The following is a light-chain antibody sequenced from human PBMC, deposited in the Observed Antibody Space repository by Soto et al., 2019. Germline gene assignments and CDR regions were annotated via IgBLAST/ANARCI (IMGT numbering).Light chain of an antibody. Sequence: QSVLTQPPSASGTPGQRVTISCSGSNSNIGSNTVNWYQQLPGTAPKLLIYYDNLRPSGVPDRISGSKSGTSASLAISGLQSDDEADYYCAAWDDSLNGRVFGTVTQLTVL. CDR1: NSNIGSNT. J-gene: IGLJ1*01. CDR3: AAWDDSLNGRV. V-gene: IGLV1-44*01. CDR2: YDN.